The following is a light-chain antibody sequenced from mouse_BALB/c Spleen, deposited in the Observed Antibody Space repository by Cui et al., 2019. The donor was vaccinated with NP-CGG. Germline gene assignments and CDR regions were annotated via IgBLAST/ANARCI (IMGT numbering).Light chain of an antibody. CDR2: GTN. CDR1: TGAVTTNNY. J-gene: IGLJ1*01. CDR3: ALWYSNHWV. V-gene: IGLV1*01. Sequence: QAVVTQASAPTKSPGETVTLTCRSSTGAVTTNNYANWVQEKPDHLFTGLIGGTNNRAPGVPARFSGSLIGDKAALTITGAQTEDEAIYFCALWYSNHWVFGGGTKLTVL.